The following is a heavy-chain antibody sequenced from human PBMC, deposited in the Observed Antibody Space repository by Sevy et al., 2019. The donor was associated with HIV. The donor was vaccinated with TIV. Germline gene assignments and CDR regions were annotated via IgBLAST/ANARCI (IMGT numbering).Heavy chain of an antibody. Sequence: GGSLRLSCTASGFTFGDYAMSWFRQAPGKGLEWVGFIRSKAYCGTTEYAASVKGRFTISRDDSKSIAYLQMNSLKTEDTAVYYCTRASDYDYVWGSYRYYYYYYGMDVWGQGTTVTVSS. D-gene: IGHD3-16*02. CDR3: TRASDYDYVWGSYRYYYYYYGMDV. J-gene: IGHJ6*02. CDR1: GFTFGDYA. CDR2: IRSKAYCGTT. V-gene: IGHV3-49*03.